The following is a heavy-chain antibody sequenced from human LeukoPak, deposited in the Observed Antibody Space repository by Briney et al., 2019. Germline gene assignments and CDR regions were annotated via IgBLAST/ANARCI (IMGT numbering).Heavy chain of an antibody. CDR1: GFIFSNYA. Sequence: TGGSLRLSCATSGFIFSNYAVNWVRQAPGKGLEWVSIISGSGDTTYYADSVKGRFTISRDDSKNTLYLQMNSLRAEDTAVYYCAKDGYLPSGLPQIGYYYYMDVWGKGTTVTVSS. CDR2: ISGSGDTT. V-gene: IGHV3-23*01. D-gene: IGHD3-10*01. J-gene: IGHJ6*03. CDR3: AKDGYLPSGLPQIGYYYYMDV.